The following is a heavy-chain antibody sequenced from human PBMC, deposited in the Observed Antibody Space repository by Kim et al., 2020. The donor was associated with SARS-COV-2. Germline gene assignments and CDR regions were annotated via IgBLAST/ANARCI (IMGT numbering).Heavy chain of an antibody. CDR3: AKDTRSEGDT. D-gene: IGHD4-17*01. CDR2: ISCDSGSI. V-gene: IGHV3-9*01. CDR1: GFTFDDYA. J-gene: IGHJ4*02. Sequence: GGSLRLSCVASGFTFDDYAMHWVRQAPGKGLEWVSGISCDSGSIGYADSVKGRFTISRDNAKNSLYLQMNSLRAEDTALYYCAKDTRSEGDTWGQGTLVTVSS.